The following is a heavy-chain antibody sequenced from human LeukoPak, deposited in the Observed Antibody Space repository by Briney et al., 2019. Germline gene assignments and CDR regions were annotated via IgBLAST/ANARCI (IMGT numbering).Heavy chain of an antibody. V-gene: IGHV3-74*01. J-gene: IGHJ4*02. CDR2: INIEGSIT. CDR3: TRELHGPRDY. Sequence: GGTLRLSCAASVFTLSGYWIHWVPHAPGKGLVLVARINIEGSITTYADSVKGRFTISRDNAKNTLYMQMDSLRVEDTAVYYCTRELHGPRDYWGQGTLVSVSS. CDR1: VFTLSGYW.